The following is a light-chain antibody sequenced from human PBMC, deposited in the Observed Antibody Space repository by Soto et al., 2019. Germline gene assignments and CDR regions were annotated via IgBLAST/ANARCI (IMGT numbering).Light chain of an antibody. CDR2: DAS. V-gene: IGKV3-11*01. Sequence: VVTQSPATLSLSPGERATLSCRASQSVNTYLAWYQQKPGQAPRLLIYDASNRATGIPARFSGSGSGTDFTLTISSLEPEDFAVYYCQQRYNWPPITFGQGTRLEI. CDR3: QQRYNWPPIT. J-gene: IGKJ5*01. CDR1: QSVNTY.